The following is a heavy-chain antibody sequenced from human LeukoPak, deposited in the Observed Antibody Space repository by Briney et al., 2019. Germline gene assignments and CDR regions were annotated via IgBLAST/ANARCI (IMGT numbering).Heavy chain of an antibody. J-gene: IGHJ4*02. CDR1: GFTFSSYW. CDR3: ARVPSSSWYGCYFDY. V-gene: IGHV3-7*03. CDR2: IKQDGSEK. Sequence: PGGSLRLSCAASGFTFSSYWMSWVRQAPGKGLEWVANIKQDGSEKYYVDSVKGRFTISRDNAKNSLYLQMNSLRAEDTAVYYCARVPSSSWYGCYFDYWGQGTLVTVSS. D-gene: IGHD6-13*01.